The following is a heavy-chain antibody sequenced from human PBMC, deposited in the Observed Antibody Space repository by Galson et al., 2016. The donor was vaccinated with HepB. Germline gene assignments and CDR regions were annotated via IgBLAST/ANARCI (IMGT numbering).Heavy chain of an antibody. V-gene: IGHV1-46*01. CDR3: ARQYSSGAFDI. CDR1: GYTFTRYY. Sequence: VKDSCKASGYTFTRYYMHWVRQAPGQELEWMGIINPSGGSAGYAQKFQGRVTMTRDTSTSTVYMELSSLRSEDTAVYSCARQYSSGAFDIWGQGTMVTVPS. D-gene: IGHD6-19*01. J-gene: IGHJ3*02. CDR2: INPSGGSA.